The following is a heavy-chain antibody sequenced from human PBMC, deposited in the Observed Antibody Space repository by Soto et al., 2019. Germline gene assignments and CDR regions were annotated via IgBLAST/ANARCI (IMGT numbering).Heavy chain of an antibody. D-gene: IGHD2-21*02. CDR3: ASHCGGDCYSRSPPYYYYGMDV. V-gene: IGHV1-69*12. CDR2: IIPIFGTA. Sequence: QVQLVQSGAEVKKPGSSVKVSCKASGGTFSSYAISWVRQAPGQGLEWMGGIIPIFGTADYAQKFQGIVTITADESTSTAYMELSSLRSEDTAVYYCASHCGGDCYSRSPPYYYYGMDVWGQGTTVTVS. J-gene: IGHJ6*02. CDR1: GGTFSSYA.